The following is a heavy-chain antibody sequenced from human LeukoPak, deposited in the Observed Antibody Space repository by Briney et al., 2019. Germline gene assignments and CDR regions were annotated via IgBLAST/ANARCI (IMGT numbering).Heavy chain of an antibody. CDR3: AKLGTTNPLYFFDY. CDR1: GFTFSSYS. CDR2: ISTGGTST. D-gene: IGHD1-26*01. Sequence: SGGSLRLSCAASGFTFSSYSMSWVRQAPGKGLEWVSAISTGGTSTYYADSVKGRFTISRDNSKNTLSLQMNNLRAEDTAVYYCAKLGTTNPLYFFDYWGQGTLVTVS. V-gene: IGHV3-23*01. J-gene: IGHJ4*02.